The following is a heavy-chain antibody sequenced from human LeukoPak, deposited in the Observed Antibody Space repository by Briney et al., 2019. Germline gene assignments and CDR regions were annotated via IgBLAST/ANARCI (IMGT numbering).Heavy chain of an antibody. Sequence: ASVKVSCKASGYTFTSYGISWVRQAPGQGLEWMGWISAYNGNTNYAQKLQGRVTMTTDTSPSTAYMELRSLRSDDTAVYYCARDGDYYDSSGYYPFDYWGQGTLVTVSS. CDR2: ISAYNGNT. V-gene: IGHV1-18*01. CDR3: ARDGDYYDSSGYYPFDY. D-gene: IGHD3-22*01. CDR1: GYTFTSYG. J-gene: IGHJ4*02.